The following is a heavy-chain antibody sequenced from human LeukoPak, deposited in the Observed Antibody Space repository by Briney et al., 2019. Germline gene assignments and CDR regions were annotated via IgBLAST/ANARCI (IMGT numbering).Heavy chain of an antibody. CDR1: GGSISSGGYY. J-gene: IGHJ4*02. CDR2: IYYSGST. V-gene: IGHV4-31*03. CDR3: ARVAALGDYFDY. D-gene: IGHD3-16*01. Sequence: PSETLSLTCTVSGGSISSGGYYWSRIRQHPGKGLEWIGYIYYSGSTYYNPSLKSRVTISVDTSKNQFSLKLSSVTAADTAVYYCARVAALGDYFDYWGQGTLVTVSS.